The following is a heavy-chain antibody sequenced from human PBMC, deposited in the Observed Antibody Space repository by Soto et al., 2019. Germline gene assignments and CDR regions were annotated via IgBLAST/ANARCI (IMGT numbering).Heavy chain of an antibody. CDR1: DDSFSSYY. CDR2: TSYSGST. D-gene: IGHD4-17*01. Sequence: QVQLQESGPGLVKPSETLSLTCTVSDDSFSSYYWNWIRQPPGKGLEWIGSTSYSGSTTYNPSLKGRVTTAVDPSKNPFSLMPGSVTAADTALYYCARPPYGDRQYNWFAHWGQGTLVTVSS. V-gene: IGHV4-59*08. CDR3: ARPPYGDRQYNWFAH. J-gene: IGHJ5*02.